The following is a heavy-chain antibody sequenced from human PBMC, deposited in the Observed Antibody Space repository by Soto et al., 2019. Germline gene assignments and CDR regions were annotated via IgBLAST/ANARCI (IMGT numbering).Heavy chain of an antibody. CDR1: EFVVSSNY. J-gene: IGHJ6*02. V-gene: IGHV3-66*01. CDR3: ATSGSRGLHGMGI. D-gene: IGHD3-10*01. CDR2: IYTDGRT. Sequence: PGGSLRLSCAASEFVVSSNYMTWVRQAPGKGLECVSVIYTDGRTFYADSVNGRFIISRDNSKNTLYLQMNSLRAEDTAVYYCATSGSRGLHGMGIWGQGTTVTVSS.